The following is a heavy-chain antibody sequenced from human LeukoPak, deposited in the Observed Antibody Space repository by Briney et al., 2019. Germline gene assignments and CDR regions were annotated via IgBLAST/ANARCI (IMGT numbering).Heavy chain of an antibody. D-gene: IGHD1-14*01. J-gene: IGHJ3*02. CDR3: AKGYTHGAFDI. CDR2: ISGSSAYI. Sequence: PGGSLRLSCVASEFTFSSHAMDWVRQAPGKGLEWVSAISGSSAYIYYADSVRGRFTISRDNSRNTLYLQMNSLRVEDTALYYCAKGYTHGAFDIWGQGTMVTVSS. CDR1: EFTFSSHA. V-gene: IGHV3-23*01.